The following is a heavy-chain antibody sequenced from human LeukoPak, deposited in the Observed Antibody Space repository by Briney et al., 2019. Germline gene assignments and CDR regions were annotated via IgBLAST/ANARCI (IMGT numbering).Heavy chain of an antibody. V-gene: IGHV4-59*01. J-gene: IGHJ4*02. CDR3: ARVLRPMASQYYFDY. D-gene: IGHD3-10*01. CDR1: GGSISSYY. CDR2: IYYSGTT. Sequence: SETLSLTCTVSGGSISSYYWSWIRQPPGKGLEWIGYIYYSGTTSYNPSLKTRVTISIDTSKNQFSLKLSSVTAADTAVYYCARVLRPMASQYYFDYWGQGTLVAASS.